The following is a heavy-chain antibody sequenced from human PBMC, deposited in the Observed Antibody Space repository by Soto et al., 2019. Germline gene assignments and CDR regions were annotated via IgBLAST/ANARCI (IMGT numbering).Heavy chain of an antibody. CDR3: ASSGIVGREVNTWFDP. CDR1: AGSITTSY. Sequence: KPSETLSLTCTASAGSITTSYWSWIRQPLGKALEWIGYISYRGSTNYNPSLKSRLTISIDTSKSQISLKLTSMTTADTAVYYCASSGIVGREVNTWFDPWGQGTLVTVSS. D-gene: IGHD3-22*01. CDR2: ISYRGST. V-gene: IGHV4-59*01. J-gene: IGHJ5*02.